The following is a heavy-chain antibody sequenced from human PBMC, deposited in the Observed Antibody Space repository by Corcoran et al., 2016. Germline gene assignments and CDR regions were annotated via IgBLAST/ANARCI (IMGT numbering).Heavy chain of an antibody. D-gene: IGHD2-15*01. CDR2: IRSKAYGGTT. V-gene: IGHV3-49*03. CDR3: TREYCSVGICPLHFDY. J-gene: IGHJ4*02. CDR1: GFTFGDYA. Sequence: EVQLVESGGGLVQPGRSLRLSCTASGFTFGDYAMSWFRQAPGKGLEWVGFIRSKAYGGTTEYAASVKGRFIISRDDSKSIAYLQMNSLKSEDTAGHYCTREYCSVGICPLHFDYWGQGTLVTVSS.